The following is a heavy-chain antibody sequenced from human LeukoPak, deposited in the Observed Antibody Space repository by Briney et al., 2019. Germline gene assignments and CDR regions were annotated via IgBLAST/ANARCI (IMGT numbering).Heavy chain of an antibody. J-gene: IGHJ4*02. Sequence: ASVKVSCKASGGTFSSYAISWVRQAPGQGLEWTGIINPSGGSTSYAQKFQGRVTMTRDTSTSTVYMELGSLRSEDTAVYYCARSLIAVAGFDYWGQGTLVTVSS. D-gene: IGHD6-19*01. V-gene: IGHV1-46*01. CDR3: ARSLIAVAGFDY. CDR1: GGTFSSYA. CDR2: INPSGGST.